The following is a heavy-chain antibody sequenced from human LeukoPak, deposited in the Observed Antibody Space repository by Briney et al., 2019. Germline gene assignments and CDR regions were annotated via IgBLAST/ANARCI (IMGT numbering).Heavy chain of an antibody. CDR2: INPNSGGT. CDR1: GYTFTCYY. D-gene: IGHD3-10*01. CDR3: AREPHYYGSGSGDY. Sequence: ASVKVSCKASGYTFTCYYMHWVRQAPGQGLEWMGWINPNSGGTNYAQKFQGRVTMTRDTSISTAYMELSRLRSDDTAVYYCAREPHYYGSGSGDYWGQGTLVTVSS. V-gene: IGHV1-2*02. J-gene: IGHJ4*02.